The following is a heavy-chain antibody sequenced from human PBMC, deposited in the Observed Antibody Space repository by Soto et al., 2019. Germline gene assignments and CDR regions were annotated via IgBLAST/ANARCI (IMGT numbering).Heavy chain of an antibody. V-gene: IGHV4-39*01. D-gene: IGHD6-25*01. J-gene: IGHJ3*02. Sequence: QLQLQESGPGLVKPSETLSLTCTVSGASISSGVHYWAWVRQPPGKGLQWIGTIYYSGSTYYSPSLKRRVTMSVDTSKNQFSLKLSSVTAADTAVYYCARHGSAWQRIWTHHGAFDMWGRGTMVTVSS. CDR3: ARHGSAWQRIWTHHGAFDM. CDR2: IYYSGST. CDR1: GASISSGVHY.